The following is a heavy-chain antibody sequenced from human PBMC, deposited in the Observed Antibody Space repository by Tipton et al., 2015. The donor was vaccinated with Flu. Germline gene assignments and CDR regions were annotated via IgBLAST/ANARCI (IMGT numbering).Heavy chain of an antibody. CDR2: IYTGGST. CDR1: GASIRSGNYY. D-gene: IGHD1-14*01. CDR3: ARDEGPNQYQYYGMDV. J-gene: IGHJ6*02. V-gene: IGHV4-61*02. Sequence: LRLSCNVSGASIRSGNYYWTWIRQPAGRSLEWIGRIYTGGSTNYNPSLKSRVTISLDTSKNQFSLKMTSVTAADTAVYYCARDEGPNQYQYYGMDVWGQGTTVTVSS.